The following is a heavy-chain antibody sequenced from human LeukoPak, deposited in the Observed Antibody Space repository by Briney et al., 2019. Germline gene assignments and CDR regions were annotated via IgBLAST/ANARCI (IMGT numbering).Heavy chain of an antibody. V-gene: IGHV3-30*18. Sequence: PGRSLRLSCAASGFTFSSYAMHWVRQAPGKGLEWVAVISYDGSNKYYADSVKGRFTISRDDSKNTLYLQMNSLRAEDTAVYYCAKRYYCGGDCYHRYYFDYWGQGTLVTVSS. CDR2: ISYDGSNK. D-gene: IGHD2-21*02. CDR3: AKRYYCGGDCYHRYYFDY. CDR1: GFTFSSYA. J-gene: IGHJ4*02.